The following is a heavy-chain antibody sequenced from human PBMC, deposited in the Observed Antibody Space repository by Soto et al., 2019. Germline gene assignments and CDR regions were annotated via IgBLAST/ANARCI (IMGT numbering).Heavy chain of an antibody. CDR1: GGSISSDY. Sequence: SETLSLTCSVSGGSISSDYWGWIRQPPGKGLEWIGSIYYSGSTYYNPSLKSRVTISVDTSKNQFSLKLSSVTAADTAVYYCAIPLGGYDWAPWGQGTLVTVSS. CDR3: AIPLGGYDWAP. J-gene: IGHJ5*02. CDR2: IYYSGST. V-gene: IGHV4-39*01. D-gene: IGHD5-12*01.